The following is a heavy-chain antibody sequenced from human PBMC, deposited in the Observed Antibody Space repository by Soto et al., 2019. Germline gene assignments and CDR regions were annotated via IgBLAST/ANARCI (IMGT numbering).Heavy chain of an antibody. CDR2: TIPVFNTA. CDR1: GGTLSDHG. CDR3: ARGVYGSGNYYTAPSDFDI. D-gene: IGHD3-10*01. J-gene: IGHJ3*02. V-gene: IGHV1-69*06. Sequence: QVQLEQSGAEVKNPGPSVKVSCKASGGTLSDHGVAWLRQAPGQGLEWMGGTIPVFNTAKYAQKFQARVTVTADKFTNIAYMELSSLSSEDTAFYFCARGVYGSGNYYTAPSDFDIWGQGTMVIVSS.